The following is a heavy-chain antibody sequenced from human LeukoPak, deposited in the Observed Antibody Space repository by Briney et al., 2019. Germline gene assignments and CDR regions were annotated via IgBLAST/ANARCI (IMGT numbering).Heavy chain of an antibody. CDR2: IKSKTDGGTT. D-gene: IGHD6-13*01. Sequence: PGGSLRLSCAASGFPFSNAWMSWVRHAPGKGLEWVGRIKSKTDGGTTDYAAPVKGRFTISRDDSKNTLYLQMNSLKTEDAAVYYCTTHQDGSSWYYFDYWGQGTLVTVSS. CDR1: GFPFSNAW. J-gene: IGHJ4*02. CDR3: TTHQDGSSWYYFDY. V-gene: IGHV3-15*01.